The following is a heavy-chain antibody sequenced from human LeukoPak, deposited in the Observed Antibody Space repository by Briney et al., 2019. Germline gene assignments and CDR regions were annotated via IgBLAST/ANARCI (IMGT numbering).Heavy chain of an antibody. CDR2: IYTSGST. Sequence: SETLSLTCTVSGGSISSYYRSWIRQPAGKGLEWIGRIYTSGSTNYNSSLKSRVTMSVDTSKNQFSLKLSSVTAADTAVYYCARGFGSGRYVVDYWGQGTLVTVSS. CDR1: GGSISSYY. V-gene: IGHV4-4*07. D-gene: IGHD3-10*01. J-gene: IGHJ4*02. CDR3: ARGFGSGRYVVDY.